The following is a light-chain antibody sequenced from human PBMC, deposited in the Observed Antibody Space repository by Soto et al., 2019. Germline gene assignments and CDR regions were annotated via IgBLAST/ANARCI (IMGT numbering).Light chain of an antibody. CDR1: KNDIGVYDF. CDR2: EVV. J-gene: IGLJ1*01. Sequence: QSALTQPPSASGSPGQSVTISCTGTKNDIGVYDFVSWYQHHPGKAPRLIIYEVVQRPSGVPDRFSGSKSGNTASLTVSGRQDADEAAYFCKSYAGSNTYVFGSGTKLTVL. CDR3: KSYAGSNTYV. V-gene: IGLV2-8*01.